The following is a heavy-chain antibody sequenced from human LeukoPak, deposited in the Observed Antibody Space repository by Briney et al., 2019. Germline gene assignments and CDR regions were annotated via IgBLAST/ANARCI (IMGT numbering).Heavy chain of an antibody. CDR2: ISGGGGST. CDR1: GFTFTSYG. V-gene: IGHV3-23*01. Sequence: GGSLRLSCAASGFTFTSYGMRWVRQAPGKGLEWVAAISGGGGSTFYADSVKGRFTISRDNSKNTLYLQMNNLRAEDTAVYHCAKYGYYYDRSAYSAKYFDYWGQGSLVTVSS. CDR3: AKYGYYYDRSAYSAKYFDY. J-gene: IGHJ4*02. D-gene: IGHD3-22*01.